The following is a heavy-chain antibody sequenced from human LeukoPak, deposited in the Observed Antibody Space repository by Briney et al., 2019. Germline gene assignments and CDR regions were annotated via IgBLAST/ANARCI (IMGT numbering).Heavy chain of an antibody. CDR2: ISSSSSYI. J-gene: IGHJ4*02. V-gene: IGHV3-21*01. D-gene: IGHD3-3*01. Sequence: PGGSLRLSCAASGFTFSSYSMNWVRQAPGKGLEWVSSISSSSSYIYYADSVKGRFTISRDNAKNSLYLQMNSLRAEDTAVYYCARSEKNYDFWTGEDYWGQGTLVTVSS. CDR3: ARSEKNYDFWTGEDY. CDR1: GFTFSSYS.